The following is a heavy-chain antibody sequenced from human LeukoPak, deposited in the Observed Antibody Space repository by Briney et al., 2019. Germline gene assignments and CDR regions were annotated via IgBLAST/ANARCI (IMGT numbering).Heavy chain of an antibody. CDR2: ISSNGGNT. CDR1: GFTFSIYA. Sequence: QTGGSLRPSCAASGFTFSIYAMHWVRQAPGKGLEYVSGISSNGGNTYYANSVKGRFTISRDNSKNTLYLQMGSLRTEDMAVYYCARNGDYGGYWGQGTLVTVSS. J-gene: IGHJ4*02. V-gene: IGHV3-64*01. D-gene: IGHD4-17*01. CDR3: ARNGDYGGY.